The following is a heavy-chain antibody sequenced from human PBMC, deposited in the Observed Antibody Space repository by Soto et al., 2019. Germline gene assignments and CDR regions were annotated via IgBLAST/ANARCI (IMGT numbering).Heavy chain of an antibody. CDR3: ARPAGRLANWFDP. D-gene: IGHD6-6*01. J-gene: IGHJ5*02. CDR1: GYTFTDYR. CDR2: INPSGGST. V-gene: IGHV1-46*01. Sequence: QVQLVQSGVEVQKPGASVKVCCKASGYTFTDYRMIWVRHAPGQALEWMGIINPSGGSTKYAPNFQGRVTLNSASFTSTVYMELSNLRSDDTAVYYCARPAGRLANWFDPWGQGTVVTVSS.